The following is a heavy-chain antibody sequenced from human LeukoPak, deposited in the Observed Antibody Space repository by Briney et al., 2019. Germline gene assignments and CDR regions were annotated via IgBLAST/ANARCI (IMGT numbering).Heavy chain of an antibody. CDR3: ARGRRFGELFGY. Sequence: PSETLSLTCTVSGGSISSYYWSWIRQPPGKGLEWIGYIYYSGSAKYNPSLKSRVTISLDKSKNQFSLKLSSVTAADTAVYYCARGRRFGELFGYWGQGTLVTVSS. D-gene: IGHD3-10*01. V-gene: IGHV4-59*12. CDR1: GGSISSYY. J-gene: IGHJ4*02. CDR2: IYYSGSA.